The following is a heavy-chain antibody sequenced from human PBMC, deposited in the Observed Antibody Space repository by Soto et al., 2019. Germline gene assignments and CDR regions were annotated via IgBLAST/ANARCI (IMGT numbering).Heavy chain of an antibody. CDR2: ISNDGSNE. CDR1: GFTFRWFG. Sequence: QVQLVESGGGAAQPGRSLRLSCAGSGFTFRWFGMNWVRQAPGKGLEWVARISNDGSNEYYVDSGKGRFTTSRDNSKNTLYLPMDSLRAEDTAVYYCAKGEVRGIIPSYFDYWGLGTLVTFSP. CDR3: AKGEVRGIIPSYFDY. J-gene: IGHJ4*02. V-gene: IGHV3-30*18. D-gene: IGHD3-10*01.